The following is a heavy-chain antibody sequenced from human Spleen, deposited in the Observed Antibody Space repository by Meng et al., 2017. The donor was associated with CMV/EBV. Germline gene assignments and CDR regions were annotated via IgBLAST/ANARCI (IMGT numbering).Heavy chain of an antibody. CDR2: IKSKTDGGTT. Sequence: LSLTCAASGFTFSSYAMSWVRQAPGKGLEWVGRIKSKTDGGTTDYATPVKGRSTTSRDNAKNSMYLQMNSLRVEDTAVYYCARDWGDAIMPHHYNGLDVWGQGTTVTVSS. CDR1: GFTFSSYA. D-gene: IGHD3-16*01. J-gene: IGHJ6*02. CDR3: ARDWGDAIMPHHYNGLDV. V-gene: IGHV3-15*01.